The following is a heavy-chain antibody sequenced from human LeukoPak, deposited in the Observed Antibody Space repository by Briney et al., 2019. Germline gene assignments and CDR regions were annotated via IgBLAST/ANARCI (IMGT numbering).Heavy chain of an antibody. V-gene: IGHV1-2*02. Sequence: GASVKVSCKASGYTFTGYYLHWVRQAPGQGLEWMGCVNPNSGDTNYAQKFQGSVTMTRDTSISTVYMELSRLRSDDTAVYYCARQTGSGLFILPGGQGTLVTVSS. CDR2: VNPNSGDT. J-gene: IGHJ4*02. CDR3: ARQTGSGLFILP. D-gene: IGHD3/OR15-3a*01. CDR1: GYTFTGYY.